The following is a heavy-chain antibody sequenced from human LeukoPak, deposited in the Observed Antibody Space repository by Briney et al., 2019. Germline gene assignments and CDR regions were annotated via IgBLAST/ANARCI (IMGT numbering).Heavy chain of an antibody. CDR1: GFTFSNYI. CDR3: AKGGGETTVEVSAAGVFQY. V-gene: IGHV3-23*01. Sequence: QSGGSLRLSCGASGFTFSNYIMSWVRQGPGRGLEWISDIRSTTGKTYYADSVKGRFSISRDNSKNTLYLQMDRLRAEDTAVYYCAKGGGETTVEVSAAGVFQYWGQGTLVTVSS. CDR2: IRSTTGKT. D-gene: IGHD4-11*01. J-gene: IGHJ4*02.